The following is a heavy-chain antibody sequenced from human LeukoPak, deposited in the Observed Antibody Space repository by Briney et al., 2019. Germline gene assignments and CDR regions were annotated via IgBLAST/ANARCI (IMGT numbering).Heavy chain of an antibody. CDR2: IIPISGTA. J-gene: IGHJ5*02. Sequence: GSSVTVSCKASGGTFSSYAISWVRQAPGQGLEWMGGIIPISGTANYAQKFQGRVTITADESTSTAYMELSSLRSEDTAVYYCAREKAAGPYNWFDPWGQGTLVTVSS. CDR1: GGTFSSYA. CDR3: AREKAAGPYNWFDP. V-gene: IGHV1-69*01. D-gene: IGHD6-13*01.